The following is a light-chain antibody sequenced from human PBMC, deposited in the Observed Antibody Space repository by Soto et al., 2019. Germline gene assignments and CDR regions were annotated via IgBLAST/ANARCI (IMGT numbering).Light chain of an antibody. Sequence: QSVLTQPASVSGSTGQSITISCTGTSSDVGGYHYVAWYQQHPGKAPKLMIYDVSNRPSGVSNRFSGSKSGNTASLTISGLQAEDEADYYCSSYTSSSTLLYVFGTGTKLTVL. CDR2: DVS. V-gene: IGLV2-14*01. CDR1: SSDVGGYHY. CDR3: SSYTSSSTLLYV. J-gene: IGLJ1*01.